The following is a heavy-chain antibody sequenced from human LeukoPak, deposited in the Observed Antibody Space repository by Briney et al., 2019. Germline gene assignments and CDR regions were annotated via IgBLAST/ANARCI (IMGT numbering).Heavy chain of an antibody. Sequence: PGGSLRLSCAASGFTFSSYSMNWVRQAPGKGLEWVSSISSSSSYIYYADSVKGRFTISRDNAKNSLYLQMNSLRAEDTAVYYCARAEYCSSTSCYKRGAFDIWGQGTMVTVSS. CDR1: GFTFSSYS. CDR2: ISSSSSYI. D-gene: IGHD2-2*02. J-gene: IGHJ3*02. V-gene: IGHV3-21*01. CDR3: ARAEYCSSTSCYKRGAFDI.